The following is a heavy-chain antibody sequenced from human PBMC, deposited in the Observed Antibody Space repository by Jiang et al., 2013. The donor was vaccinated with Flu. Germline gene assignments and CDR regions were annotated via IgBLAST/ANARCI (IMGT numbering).Heavy chain of an antibody. Sequence: QTLSLTCAISGDSVSNNSAVWDWIRQSPSGGLEWLGRTYYRSKWYIDYALSVKSRITIIPDTSKNQFSLQLNSVTPEDTAVYYCTREASGYNSGFDPWGQGTLVTVSS. V-gene: IGHV6-1*01. CDR1: GDSVSNNSAV. CDR3: TREASGYNSGFDP. D-gene: IGHD5-18*01. J-gene: IGHJ5*02. CDR2: TYYRSKWYI.